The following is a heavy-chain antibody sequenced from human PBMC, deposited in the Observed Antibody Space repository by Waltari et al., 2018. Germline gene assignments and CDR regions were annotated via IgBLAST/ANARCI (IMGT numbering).Heavy chain of an antibody. CDR3: TADQTYYDVWSGFLNDY. D-gene: IGHD3-3*01. V-gene: IGHV3-15*01. CDR1: GFTFSNAW. J-gene: IGHJ4*02. CDR2: IKSKTEGVTT. Sequence: EVQLVETGGGLVKPGGSLRLSCAASGFTFSNAWMSWVRQAPGKGLEWVGRIKSKTEGVTTDCAAAVKGRFTNSREDSKNTLYLKVNSLKTEDTAVYYFTADQTYYDVWSGFLNDYWGQGTLVTVSS.